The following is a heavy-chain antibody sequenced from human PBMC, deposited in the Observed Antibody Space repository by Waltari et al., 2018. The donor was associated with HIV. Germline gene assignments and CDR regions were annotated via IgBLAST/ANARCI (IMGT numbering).Heavy chain of an antibody. CDR2: MSTDGNSV. CDR1: GFTFSRYG. Sequence: EVQLVESGGGLVQPGGPLRLSCAASGFTFSRYGMHWVRQVPGKGLEWILGMSTDGNSVRSADSVEGRFTISRDNTKNTLYLQMNSLRVEDTAVYYCARGSGYYYFDYWGQGTRVTVSS. D-gene: IGHD3-22*01. V-gene: IGHV3-74*01. J-gene: IGHJ4*02. CDR3: ARGSGYYYFDY.